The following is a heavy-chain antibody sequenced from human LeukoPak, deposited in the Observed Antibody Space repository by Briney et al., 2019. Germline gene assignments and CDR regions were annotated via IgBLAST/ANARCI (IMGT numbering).Heavy chain of an antibody. V-gene: IGHV1-69*13. CDR2: IIPIFGTA. Sequence: SVKVSCKASGGTFSSYAISWVRQAPGQGLEWMGGIIPIFGTANYAQKFQGRVTITADESTSTAYMELSSLRSEDTAVYYCARARDPLLEMATISDAFDIWGQGTMVTVSS. J-gene: IGHJ3*02. CDR3: ARARDPLLEMATISDAFDI. CDR1: GGTFSSYA. D-gene: IGHD5-24*01.